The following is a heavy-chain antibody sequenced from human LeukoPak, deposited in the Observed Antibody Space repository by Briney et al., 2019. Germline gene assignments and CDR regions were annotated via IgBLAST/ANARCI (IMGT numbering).Heavy chain of an antibody. D-gene: IGHD1-26*01. CDR2: IYHDGTS. J-gene: IGHJ1*01. CDR1: GGSISSGGYY. Sequence: NTSQTLSLTCTVSGGSISSGGYYWSWIRQHPGKGLEFIATIYHDGTSHYNPSLESRATISVDTSRNQFSLKLTSVTAADTAVYYCARDVSWDESFQRWGQGTLVTVSS. CDR3: ARDVSWDESFQR. V-gene: IGHV4-31*03.